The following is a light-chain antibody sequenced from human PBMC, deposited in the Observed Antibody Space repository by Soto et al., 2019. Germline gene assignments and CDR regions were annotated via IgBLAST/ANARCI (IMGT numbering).Light chain of an antibody. CDR2: EVT. CDR1: SSDVGGYDY. J-gene: IGLJ1*01. V-gene: IGLV2-14*01. Sequence: QSVLTQPASVSGSPGQTITISCTGTSSDVGGYDYVSWYQQHPDKAPRFMIYEVTNRPSGVSHRFSDSKSGNTASLTISGLQAEDEADYYCSSYTTTSTYVFGTGTKLTVL. CDR3: SSYTTTSTYV.